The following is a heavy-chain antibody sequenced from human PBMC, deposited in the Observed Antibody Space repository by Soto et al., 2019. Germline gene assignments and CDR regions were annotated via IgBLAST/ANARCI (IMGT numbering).Heavy chain of an antibody. CDR2: IKQDGSET. CDR1: GFTFSNYW. Sequence: GGSLRLSCAASGFTFSNYWMSWVRQAPGKGLEWVANIKQDGSETFHVDSVKGRFTISRDNAKNSLFLQMNSLRVEDTAVYYSVRVCNRPACPYFFAFGGQAFLVPVSS. V-gene: IGHV3-7*01. CDR3: VRVCNRPACPYFFAF. J-gene: IGHJ4*02. D-gene: IGHD3-9*01.